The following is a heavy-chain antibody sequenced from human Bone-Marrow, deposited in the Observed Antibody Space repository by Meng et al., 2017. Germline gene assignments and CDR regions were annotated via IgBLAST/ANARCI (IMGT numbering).Heavy chain of an antibody. J-gene: IGHJ4*02. D-gene: IGHD4-17*01. Sequence: GESLKISCAASGFTFSSYAMSWVRQAPGTGLEWVSSISSSSTSKYYADSLKGRFTISRDNAKNSLFLQMNSLRADDTALYYCARVPTTLTTGYFDSWGQGALVTVSS. CDR2: ISSSSTSK. CDR3: ARVPTTLTTGYFDS. CDR1: GFTFSSYA. V-gene: IGHV3-21*06.